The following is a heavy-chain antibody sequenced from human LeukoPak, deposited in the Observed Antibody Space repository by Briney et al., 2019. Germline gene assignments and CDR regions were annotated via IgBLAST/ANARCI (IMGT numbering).Heavy chain of an antibody. CDR1: GYSCTNYA. CDR3: ARAFQSLGGLSLPDY. CDR2: IHPSTGNP. Sequence: GASVKVSCKASGYSCTNYAMNWVRQAPGQGLGWMGWIHPSTGNPTYAKGFTGRFVFSLDTSVSTTYLQISSLKAEDTAVYFCARAFQSLGGLSLPDYWGQGTLVTVSS. V-gene: IGHV7-4-1*02. D-gene: IGHD3-16*02. J-gene: IGHJ4*02.